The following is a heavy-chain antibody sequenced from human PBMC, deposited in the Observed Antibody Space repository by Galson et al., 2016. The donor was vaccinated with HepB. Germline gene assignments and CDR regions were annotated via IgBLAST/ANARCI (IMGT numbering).Heavy chain of an antibody. J-gene: IGHJ6*02. CDR3: ASRAGDYYDNSGYYYYYNYAMDV. CDR1: GGTFSNYA. Sequence: SVKVSCKASGGTFSNYAISWVRRAPGQGLEWMGGIIPIFGTANYAQNFQGRVTITADESTSTAYMELSSLRSEDTAVYYCASRAGDYYDNSGYYYYYNYAMDVWGQGTAVTVSS. D-gene: IGHD3-22*01. V-gene: IGHV1-69*13. CDR2: IIPIFGTA.